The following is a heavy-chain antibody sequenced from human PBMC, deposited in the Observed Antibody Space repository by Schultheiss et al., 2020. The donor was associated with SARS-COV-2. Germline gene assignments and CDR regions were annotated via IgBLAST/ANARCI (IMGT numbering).Heavy chain of an antibody. CDR3: ARESPVTMTTVTDFDY. CDR2: LYSGGST. J-gene: IGHJ4*02. Sequence: GGSLRLSCTASGFTFSSYGIHWVRQAPGKGLEWVSLLYSGGSTYYADSVKGRFTISRDNSKNTLYLQMNSLRAEDTAVYYCARESPVTMTTVTDFDYWGQGTLVTVSS. CDR1: GFTFSSYG. D-gene: IGHD4-17*01. V-gene: IGHV3-NL1*01.